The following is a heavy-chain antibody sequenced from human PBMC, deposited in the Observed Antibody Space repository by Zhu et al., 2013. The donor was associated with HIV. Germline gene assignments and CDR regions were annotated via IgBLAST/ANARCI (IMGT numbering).Heavy chain of an antibody. V-gene: IGHV4-30-2*04. D-gene: IGHD2-2*01. J-gene: IGHJ6*03. Sequence: YYNPSLKSRVTISVDTSKNQFSLKLSSVTAADTAVYYCAGQTGSYCSSTSCSEGNYYYYYYMDVWGKGTTVTVSS. CDR3: AGQTGSYCSSTSCSEGNYYYYYYMDV.